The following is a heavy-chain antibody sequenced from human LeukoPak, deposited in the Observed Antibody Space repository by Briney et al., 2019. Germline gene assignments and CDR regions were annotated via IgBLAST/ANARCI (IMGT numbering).Heavy chain of an antibody. CDR1: GFTFDDYA. J-gene: IGHJ3*02. CDR2: ISWDGGST. CDR3: AKDGHEDI. Sequence: QSGGSLRLSCAASGFTFDDYAMHWVRQAPGKGLEWVSLISWDGGSTYYADSVKGRFTISRDNSKNTLYLQMNSLRAEDTAVYYCAKDGHEDIWGQGTMVTVSS. V-gene: IGHV3-43D*03.